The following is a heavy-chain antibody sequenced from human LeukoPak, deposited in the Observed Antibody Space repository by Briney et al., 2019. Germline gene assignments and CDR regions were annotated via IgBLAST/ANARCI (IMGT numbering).Heavy chain of an antibody. D-gene: IGHD3-3*01. Sequence: PGGSLRLSCAASGFTFSSYAMSWVRQAPGKGLEWVSAIIGIDGSTYYADSVKGRFTISRDNSKNTLYLQMNSLRAEDTAVYYCAKTLGKGRYYDFWSGYYYYGMDVWGQGTTVTVSS. CDR2: IIGIDGST. CDR3: AKTLGKGRYYDFWSGYYYYGMDV. CDR1: GFTFSSYA. V-gene: IGHV3-23*01. J-gene: IGHJ6*02.